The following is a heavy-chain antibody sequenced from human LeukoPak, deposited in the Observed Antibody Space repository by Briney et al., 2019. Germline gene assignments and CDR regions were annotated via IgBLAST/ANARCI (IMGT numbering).Heavy chain of an antibody. J-gene: IGHJ4*02. Sequence: GGSLRLSCAASGFTFSNYAMTWVRQAPGKGLEWISANNDRGGDTYYADSVKGRFTISRDNSKNTLYLQMNSLRAEDTAVYYCAKGLRGNYDYWGQGTLVTVSS. V-gene: IGHV3-23*01. CDR1: GFTFSNYA. CDR2: NNDRGGDT. CDR3: AKGLRGNYDY. D-gene: IGHD1-26*01.